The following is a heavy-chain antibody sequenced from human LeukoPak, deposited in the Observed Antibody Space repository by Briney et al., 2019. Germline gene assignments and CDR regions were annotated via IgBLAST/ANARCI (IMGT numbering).Heavy chain of an antibody. D-gene: IGHD3-10*01. CDR3: ARLGGSGSYYRTRTLDYYYYGMDV. CDR2: ISAYNGNT. J-gene: IGHJ6*02. CDR1: GYTFTSYG. V-gene: IGHV1-18*01. Sequence: ASVKVSCKASGYTFTSYGISWVRQAPGQGLEWMGWISAYNGNTNYAQKLQGRVTMTTDTSTSTAYMELRSLRSDDTAVYYCARLGGSGSYYRTRTLDYYYYGMDVWGQGTTVTVSS.